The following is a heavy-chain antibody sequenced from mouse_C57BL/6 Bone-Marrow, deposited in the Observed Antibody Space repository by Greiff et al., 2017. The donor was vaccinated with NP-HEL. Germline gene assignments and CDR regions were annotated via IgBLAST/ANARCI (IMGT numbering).Heavy chain of an antibody. D-gene: IGHD1-1*01. V-gene: IGHV3-6*01. Sequence: ESGPGLVKPSQSLSLTCSVTGYSITSGYYWNWIRQFPGNKLEWMGYISYDGSNHSNPSLKNRISITRDTSNNQFVLKLNSLTTEDTATYYCARGWGYYYGSDWYFEVWGTGTTVTVSS. CDR1: GYSITSGYY. J-gene: IGHJ1*03. CDR3: ARGWGYYYGSDWYFEV. CDR2: ISYDGSN.